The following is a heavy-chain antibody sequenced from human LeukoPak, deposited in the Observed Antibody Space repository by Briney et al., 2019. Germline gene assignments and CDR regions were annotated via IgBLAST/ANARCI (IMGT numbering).Heavy chain of an antibody. V-gene: IGHV3-30*04. D-gene: IGHD3-22*01. CDR1: GGTFSSYA. CDR3: ARDAHYYDSSGPLLD. J-gene: IGHJ4*02. CDR2: ISYDGSNK. Sequence: SCKASGGTFSSYAMHWVRQAPGKGLEWGAVISYDGSNKYYADSVKGRFTISRDNSKNTLYLQMNSLRAEDTAVYYCARDAHYYDSSGPLLDWGQGTLVTVSS.